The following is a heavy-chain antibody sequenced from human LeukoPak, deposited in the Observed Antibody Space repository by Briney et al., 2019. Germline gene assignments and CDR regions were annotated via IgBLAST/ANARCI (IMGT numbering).Heavy chain of an antibody. J-gene: IGHJ5*02. Sequence: SVKVSCKASGGTFSSYAISWVRQAPGQGLEWMGGIIPIFGTANYAQKFQGRVTITADESTSTAYMELSSLRSEDTAVYYCARRIGFSSSWYWFDPWXQGTLVTVSS. CDR2: IIPIFGTA. CDR3: ARRIGFSSSWYWFDP. D-gene: IGHD6-13*01. CDR1: GGTFSSYA. V-gene: IGHV1-69*13.